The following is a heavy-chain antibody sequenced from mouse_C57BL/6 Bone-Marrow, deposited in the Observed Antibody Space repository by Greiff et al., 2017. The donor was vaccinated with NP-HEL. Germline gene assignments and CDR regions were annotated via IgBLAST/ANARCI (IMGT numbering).Heavy chain of an antibody. CDR1: GYAFSSSW. CDR2: IYPGGGDT. V-gene: IGHV1-82*01. Sequence: VQLQQSGPELVKPGASVKLSCKASGYAFSSSWMNWVQQSPGKGLEWIGRIYPGGGDTNYNGKFKGKATMTADKSSSTAYMQLSSLTSEDSAVYFCAREEDLSYFDYWGQGTTLTVSS. J-gene: IGHJ2*01. CDR3: AREEDLSYFDY.